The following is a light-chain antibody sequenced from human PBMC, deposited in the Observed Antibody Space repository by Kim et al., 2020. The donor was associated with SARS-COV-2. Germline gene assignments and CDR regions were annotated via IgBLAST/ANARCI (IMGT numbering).Light chain of an antibody. CDR3: GTWDSSLSAYV. V-gene: IGLV1-51*01. CDR1: SSNIGNNY. CDR2: DSN. Sequence: KVTITCSGSSSNIGNNYVSWYQQPPGTAPKLLISDSNKRSSGIPDRFSGSKSGTSATLGITGLQTGDEADYYCGTWDSSLSAYVFGTGTKVTVL. J-gene: IGLJ1*01.